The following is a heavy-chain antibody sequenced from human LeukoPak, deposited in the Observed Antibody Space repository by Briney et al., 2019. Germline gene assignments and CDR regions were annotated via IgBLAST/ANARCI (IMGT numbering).Heavy chain of an antibody. CDR2: IHHSGST. J-gene: IGHJ4*02. CDR1: GESFSGYY. CDR3: ARRPLLGAPGGGVHY. V-gene: IGHV4-34*01. D-gene: IGHD6-13*01. Sequence: SETLSPTCAVYGESFSGYYWTWIRQPPGKGLEWIGEIHHSGSTNYNPSLKGRATMSVDTSRNQFSLSLSSVTAADTAVYYCARRPLLGAPGGGVHYWGQGTLVTVSS.